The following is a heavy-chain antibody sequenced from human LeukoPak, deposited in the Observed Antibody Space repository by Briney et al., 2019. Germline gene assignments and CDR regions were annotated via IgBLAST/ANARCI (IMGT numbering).Heavy chain of an antibody. CDR1: GYTFTSYG. CDR2: ISAYNGNT. D-gene: IGHD3-22*01. V-gene: IGHV1-18*01. J-gene: IGHJ4*02. CDR3: VRATQAWDYYDSSGYNDY. Sequence: ASVKVSCKASGYTFTSYGISWVRQAPGQGLEWMGWISAYNGNTNYAQKLQGRVTMTTDTSTSTAYMELRSLRSDDTAVYYCVRATQAWDYYDSSGYNDYWGQGTLVTVSS.